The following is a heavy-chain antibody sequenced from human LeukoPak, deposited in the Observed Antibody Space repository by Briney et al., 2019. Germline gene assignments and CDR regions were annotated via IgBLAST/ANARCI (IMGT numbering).Heavy chain of an antibody. CDR2: IYYSGST. J-gene: IGHJ3*02. D-gene: IGHD4-17*01. V-gene: IGHV4-59*01. Sequence: SETLSLTCTVSGGSISSYYWSWIRQPPGKGLEWIGYIYYSGSTNYNPSLKSRVTISVDTSKNQFSLKLSSVTAADTAMYYCASGRLRRTRDAFDIWGQGTMVTVSS. CDR3: ASGRLRRTRDAFDI. CDR1: GGSISSYY.